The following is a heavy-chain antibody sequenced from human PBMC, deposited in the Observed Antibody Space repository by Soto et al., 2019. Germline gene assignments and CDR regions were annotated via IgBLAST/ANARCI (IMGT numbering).Heavy chain of an antibody. CDR1: GLTFKSYD. CDR2: VTGSGSST. V-gene: IGHV3-23*01. Sequence: EVQLLESGGGLVQPGGSLRLSCAASGLTFKSYDMNWVRQAPGKGLEWVSGVTGSGSSTYYADSVKGRFTISRDNSKNTLYLQMISLTAEDTAVYYCATRLLRGQGTLVTVSS. CDR3: ATRLL. J-gene: IGHJ4*02.